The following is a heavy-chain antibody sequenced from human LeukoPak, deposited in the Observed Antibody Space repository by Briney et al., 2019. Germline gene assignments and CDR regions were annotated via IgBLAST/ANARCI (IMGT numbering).Heavy chain of an antibody. CDR2: IYTSGST. Sequence: PSETLSLTCTVSGGSISSYYWSWIRQPAGKGLEWIGRIYTSGSTNYNPSLKSRVTMSVDTSKNQFSLKLSSVTAADTAVYYCARDGDLTNWDWFDPWGQGTLVTVSS. V-gene: IGHV4-4*07. J-gene: IGHJ5*02. CDR1: GGSISSYY. CDR3: ARDGDLTNWDWFDP. D-gene: IGHD1-1*01.